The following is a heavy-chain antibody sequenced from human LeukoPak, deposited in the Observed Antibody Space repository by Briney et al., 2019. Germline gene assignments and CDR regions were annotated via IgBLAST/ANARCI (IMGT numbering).Heavy chain of an antibody. D-gene: IGHD6-13*01. CDR2: INHSGST. CDR3: AREGVAAAGIAGNAFDI. J-gene: IGHJ3*02. CDR1: GGSFSGYY. Sequence: SETLSLTCAVYGGSFSGYYWSWIRQPPGKGLEWIGEINHSGSTNYNPSLKSRVTISVDTSKNQFSLKLSSVTAADTAVYYCAREGVAAAGIAGNAFDIWGQGTMVTVSS. V-gene: IGHV4-34*01.